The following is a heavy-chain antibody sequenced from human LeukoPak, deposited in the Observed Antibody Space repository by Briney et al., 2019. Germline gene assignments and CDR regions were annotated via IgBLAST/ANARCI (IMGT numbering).Heavy chain of an antibody. V-gene: IGHV3-9*01. CDR1: GFTFDDYA. Sequence: PGGSLRLSCAASGFTFDDYAMHWVRQAPGKGLEWVSGISWNSGSIGYADSVKGRFTISRDNAKNSLYLQMNSLRAEDTALYYCAKGPRYPYYFDYWGQGTLVTVSS. J-gene: IGHJ4*02. CDR2: ISWNSGSI. CDR3: AKGPRYPYYFDY. D-gene: IGHD2-2*02.